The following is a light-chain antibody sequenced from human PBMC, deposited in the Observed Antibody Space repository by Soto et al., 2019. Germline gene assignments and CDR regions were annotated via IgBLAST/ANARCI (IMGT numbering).Light chain of an antibody. Sequence: EIVMTQSPATLSVSRGERATLSCRASQSVSSNLAWYQQKPGQAPRLLIYDTSTRATGIPARFSGSGSGTEFTLTISSLQSEDFAVYYCQQRSNWPPYTFGQGTKLEIK. CDR3: QQRSNWPPYT. V-gene: IGKV3-15*01. CDR1: QSVSSN. CDR2: DTS. J-gene: IGKJ2*01.